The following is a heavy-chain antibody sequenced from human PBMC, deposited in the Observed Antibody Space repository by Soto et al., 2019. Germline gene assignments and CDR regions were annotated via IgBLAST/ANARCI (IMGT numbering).Heavy chain of an antibody. Sequence: QVQLVQSGAEVMKPGSSVKVSCKAPGGTFSTYIISWVRQAPGQGLEWMGRIIPIPDITGNAQKLQGRVTFSADKSTSTAYMELSRLRSEDTAVYYCARDRITTRGDAFDLWGQGTRVTVSS. V-gene: IGHV1-69*08. J-gene: IGHJ3*01. D-gene: IGHD3-3*01. CDR1: GGTFSTYI. CDR3: ARDRITTRGDAFDL. CDR2: IIPIPDIT.